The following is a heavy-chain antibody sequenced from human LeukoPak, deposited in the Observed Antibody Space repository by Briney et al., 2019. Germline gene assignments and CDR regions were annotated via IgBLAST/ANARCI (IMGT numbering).Heavy chain of an antibody. Sequence: SQTLSLTCTVSGGSISSGGYDWSWVRQPPGKGLEWIGSISHAGSTDYSPSLKSRVTISLDTSKNQFSLKLRPVTAADTAVYYCARILRGVIVTSFDYWGQGILVTVSS. D-gene: IGHD3-10*01. CDR3: ARILRGVIVTSFDY. V-gene: IGHV4-30-2*03. CDR2: ISHAGST. CDR1: GGSISSGGYD. J-gene: IGHJ4*02.